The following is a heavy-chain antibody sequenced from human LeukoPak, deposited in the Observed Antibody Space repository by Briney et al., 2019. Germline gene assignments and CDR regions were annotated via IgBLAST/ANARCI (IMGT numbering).Heavy chain of an antibody. D-gene: IGHD1-20*01. CDR2: ISSSSSYI. J-gene: IGHJ6*03. CDR3: ARGRHYNWKGYYYMDV. V-gene: IGHV3-21*04. CDR1: GFTFSSYS. Sequence: GGSLRLSCAASGFTFSSYSMNWVRQAPGKGLEWVSSISSSSSYIYYADSVKGRFTISRDNAKNSLYLQMNSLRAEDTAVYYCARGRHYNWKGYYYMDVWGKGTTVTVSS.